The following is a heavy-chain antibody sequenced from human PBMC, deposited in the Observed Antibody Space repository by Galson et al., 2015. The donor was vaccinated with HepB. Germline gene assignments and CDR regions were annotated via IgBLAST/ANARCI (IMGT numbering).Heavy chain of an antibody. CDR2: IIPILGIA. Sequence: SVKVSCKASGGTFSSYAISWVRQAPGQGLEWMGRIIPILGIANYAQKFQGRVTITADKSTSTAYMELSSLRSEDTAVYYCARTTVTKPSDWYFDLWGRGTLVTVSS. D-gene: IGHD4-17*01. V-gene: IGHV1-69*04. J-gene: IGHJ2*01. CDR3: ARTTVTKPSDWYFDL. CDR1: GGTFSSYA.